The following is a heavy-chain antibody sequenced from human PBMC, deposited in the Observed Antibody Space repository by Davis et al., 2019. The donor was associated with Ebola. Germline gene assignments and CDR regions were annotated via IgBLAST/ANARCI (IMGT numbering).Heavy chain of an antibody. CDR1: GGSISSYY. V-gene: IGHV4-59*08. D-gene: IGHD6-6*01. J-gene: IGHJ5*02. CDR2: IYSSGCT. Sequence: MPGGSLRLSCTVSGGSISSYYWSWIRQPPGKGLEWTWSIYSSGCTNYNPSLKSPITISVDTSKNQFSLKLSSVTAADTAVYSGARRIAARPFGDWFDPWGQGTLVTVSS. CDR3: ARRIAARPFGDWFDP.